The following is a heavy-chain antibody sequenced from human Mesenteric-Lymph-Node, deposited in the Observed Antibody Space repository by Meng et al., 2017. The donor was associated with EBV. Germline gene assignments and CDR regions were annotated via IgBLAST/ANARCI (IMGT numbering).Heavy chain of an antibody. D-gene: IGHD4-17*01. V-gene: IGHV4-30-4*01. Sequence: QVQLQESGPGLVKPSQTLSLTCGVSGGSISSVGFFWSWIRQPPGKGLEWIGYINDSGSTFFNPSLKSRVTISVDTSKNQFSLKLTSVTAADTAVYYCARGRDYADYLVYWGQGTMVTVYS. CDR2: INDSGST. J-gene: IGHJ4*02. CDR1: GGSISSVGFF. CDR3: ARGRDYADYLVY.